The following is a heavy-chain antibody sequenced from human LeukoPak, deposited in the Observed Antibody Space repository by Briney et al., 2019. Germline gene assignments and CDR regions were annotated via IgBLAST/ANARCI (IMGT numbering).Heavy chain of an antibody. V-gene: IGHV1-2*02. D-gene: IGHD3-22*01. Sequence: ASVKVSCKASGYTFTGYYMHWVRQAPGQGLEWMGWISPNSGGTNYAQKFQGRVTMTRDTSISTAYMELSRLRSDDTAVYYCARAIYDSSGGYNWFDPWGQGTLVTVSS. CDR2: ISPNSGGT. CDR1: GYTFTGYY. CDR3: ARAIYDSSGGYNWFDP. J-gene: IGHJ5*02.